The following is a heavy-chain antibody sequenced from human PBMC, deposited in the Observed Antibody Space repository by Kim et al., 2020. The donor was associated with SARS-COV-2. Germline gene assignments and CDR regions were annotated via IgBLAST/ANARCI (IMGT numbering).Heavy chain of an antibody. CDR3: ARAQGWGSGWFSPEDWFDA. D-gene: IGHD6-19*01. J-gene: IGHJ5*02. CDR1: GGTFSSYA. Sequence: SVKVSCKASGGTFSSYAISWVRQAPGQGLEWMGGIIPIFGTANYAQKCQGRVTITADESTSTAYMELSSLRSEDTAVYYCARAQGWGSGWFSPEDWFDAWGQGTLVTVSS. V-gene: IGHV1-69*13. CDR2: IIPIFGTA.